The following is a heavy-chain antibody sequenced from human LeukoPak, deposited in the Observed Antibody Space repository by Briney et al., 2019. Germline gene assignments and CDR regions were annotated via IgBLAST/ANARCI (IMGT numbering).Heavy chain of an antibody. J-gene: IGHJ4*02. CDR1: GFTFSTYG. CDR2: ISYDGSNK. CDR3: AKDDRRVRLSYVLDH. Sequence: PGGSLRLSCAASGFTFSTYGMHWVRQAPGKGLEWVAVISYDGSNKYYADSVKGRITISRDNSKNTLYLQMNGLRDEDTAVYYCAKDDRRVRLSYVLDHWGQGSLVTVSS. D-gene: IGHD3-10*01. V-gene: IGHV3-30*18.